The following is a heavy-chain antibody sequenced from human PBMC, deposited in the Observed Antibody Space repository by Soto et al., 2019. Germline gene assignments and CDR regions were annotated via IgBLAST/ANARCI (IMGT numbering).Heavy chain of an antibody. CDR3: ARAPGILDDYIWGSYRQWFDP. CDR1: GYTFTSYG. D-gene: IGHD3-16*02. V-gene: IGHV1-18*01. Sequence: ASVKVSCKASGYTFTSYGISWVRQAPGQGLEWMGWISAYNGNTNYAQKLQGRVTMTTDPSTSTAYMELRSLRSDDTAVYYCARAPGILDDYIWGSYRQWFDPWGQGTLVTVSS. J-gene: IGHJ5*02. CDR2: ISAYNGNT.